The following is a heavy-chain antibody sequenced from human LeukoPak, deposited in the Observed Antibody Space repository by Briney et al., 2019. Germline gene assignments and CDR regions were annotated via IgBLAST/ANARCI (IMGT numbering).Heavy chain of an antibody. D-gene: IGHD5-12*01. J-gene: IGHJ4*02. CDR3: ARGGGWLPFDY. CDR1: GGSFSGYY. V-gene: IGHV4-34*01. Sequence: SETPSLTCAVYGGSFSGYYWSWIRQPPGKGLEWIGEINHSGSTNYNPSLKSRVTISVDTSKNQFSLKLSSVTAADTAVYYCARGGGWLPFDYWGQGTLVTVSS. CDR2: INHSGST.